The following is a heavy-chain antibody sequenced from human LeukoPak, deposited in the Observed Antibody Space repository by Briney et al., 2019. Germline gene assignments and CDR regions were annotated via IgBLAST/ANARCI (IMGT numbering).Heavy chain of an antibody. V-gene: IGHV3-7*01. CDR1: GFTLSSYW. D-gene: IGHD3-22*01. Sequence: GGSLRLSCAASGFTLSSYWMSWVRQAPGKGLEWVANIKQDGSEKYYVDSVKGRFTISRDNAKNSLYLQMNSLRAEDTAVYYCARVGYYYDSSGYYYAYYYYYYMDVWGKGTTVTVSS. CDR3: ARVGYYYDSSGYYYAYYYYYYMDV. J-gene: IGHJ6*03. CDR2: IKQDGSEK.